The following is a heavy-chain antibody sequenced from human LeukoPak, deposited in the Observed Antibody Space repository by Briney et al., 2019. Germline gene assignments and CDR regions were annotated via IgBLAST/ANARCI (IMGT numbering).Heavy chain of an antibody. Sequence: GSLSLSCAPSGFTFSSYNMNWVGQPPGKGLGWVSAISGSSGHIYYADSVKGRFTSSRDNAKNSLYLQMISLRAEDTAVYYCARDLGYDSSGFYHYFDNWGQGTLVTVSS. CDR2: ISGSSGHI. J-gene: IGHJ4*02. D-gene: IGHD3-22*01. CDR3: ARDLGYDSSGFYHYFDN. V-gene: IGHV3-21*01. CDR1: GFTFSSYN.